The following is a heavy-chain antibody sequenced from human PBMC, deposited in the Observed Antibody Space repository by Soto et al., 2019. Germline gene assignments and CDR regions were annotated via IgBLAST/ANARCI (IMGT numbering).Heavy chain of an antibody. V-gene: IGHV3-15*07. CDR3: TTDQISVRWSTEYFQH. CDR2: IKSKTDGGTT. CDR1: GFTFSNAW. Sequence: GGSLRLSCAASGFTFSNAWMNWVRQAPGKGLEWVGRIKSKTDGGTTDYAAPVKGRFTISRDDSKNTLYLQMNSLKTEDTAVYYCTTDQISVRWSTEYFQHWGQGTLVTVSS. D-gene: IGHD4-17*01. J-gene: IGHJ1*01.